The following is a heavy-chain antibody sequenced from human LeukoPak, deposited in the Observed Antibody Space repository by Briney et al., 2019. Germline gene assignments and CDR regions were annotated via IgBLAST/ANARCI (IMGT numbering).Heavy chain of an antibody. Sequence: GGSLRLSCSASGFSFSSYGMHWVRQAPGKGLEWVAVISYDGSNKYYADSVKGRFTISRDNSKNTLYLQMNSLRAEDTAVYYCAKGLGYCSGGSCYSAFGYYYGMDVWGQGTTVTVSS. CDR3: AKGLGYCSGGSCYSAFGYYYGMDV. J-gene: IGHJ6*02. V-gene: IGHV3-30*18. D-gene: IGHD2-15*01. CDR2: ISYDGSNK. CDR1: GFSFSSYG.